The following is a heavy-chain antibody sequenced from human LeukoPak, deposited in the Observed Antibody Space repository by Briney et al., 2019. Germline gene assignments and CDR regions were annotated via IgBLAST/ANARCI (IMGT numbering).Heavy chain of an antibody. CDR2: IYYSGST. Sequence: SETLSLTCTVSGGSISSSSYYWGWIRQPPGKGLEWIGSIYYSGSTYYNPSLKSRVTISVDTSKNQFSLKLSSVTAADTAVYYCARDLVSTVRFTYYFDYWGQGTLVTVSS. V-gene: IGHV4-39*07. CDR3: ARDLVSTVRFTYYFDY. CDR1: GGSISSSSYY. D-gene: IGHD3-10*01. J-gene: IGHJ4*02.